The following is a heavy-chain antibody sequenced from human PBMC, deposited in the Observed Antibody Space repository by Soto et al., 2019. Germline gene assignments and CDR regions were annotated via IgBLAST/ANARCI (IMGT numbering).Heavy chain of an antibody. CDR3: ARENSIASLSYYYGMEV. CDR2: IIPMFGTT. D-gene: IGHD6-6*01. J-gene: IGHJ6*02. Sequence: QVQLVQSGAEVKKPGSSVKVPCKASGGTFTGNPISWVRQAPGRGLEWMGGIIPMFGTTNYAQKFQGRVTITADESTTTAYMELNSLRSEDTAVYYCARENSIASLSYYYGMEVWGQGTTVTVSS. CDR1: GGTFTGNP. V-gene: IGHV1-69*01.